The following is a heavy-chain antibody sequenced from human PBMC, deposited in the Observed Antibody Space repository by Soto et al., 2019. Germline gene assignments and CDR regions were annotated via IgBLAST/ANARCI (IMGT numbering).Heavy chain of an antibody. CDR2: FDPEDGET. CDR3: ATACRYSNTYYFDY. CDR1: GYTLTELS. Sequence: ASVKVSCKVSGYTLTELSMHWVRQAPGKGLEWMGGFDPEDGETIYAQKFQGRVTMTEDTSTDTAYMELSSLRSEDTAVYYCATACRYSNTYYFDYWGQGTLVTVSS. D-gene: IGHD6-13*01. J-gene: IGHJ4*02. V-gene: IGHV1-24*01.